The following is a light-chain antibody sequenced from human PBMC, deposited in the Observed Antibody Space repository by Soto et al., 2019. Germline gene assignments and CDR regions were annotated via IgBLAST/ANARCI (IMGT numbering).Light chain of an antibody. V-gene: IGKV3-11*01. CDR3: QQRSTWPIT. J-gene: IGKJ5*01. CDR1: QSVSSY. Sequence: EIVLTQSPATLSLSPGERATLSCRASQSVSSYLAWYQQKPGQAPRLLIYDASNRATGIPARFSGSGSGTDFTLTISSLEPEDPAVYYCQQRSTWPITFGQGTRLEIK. CDR2: DAS.